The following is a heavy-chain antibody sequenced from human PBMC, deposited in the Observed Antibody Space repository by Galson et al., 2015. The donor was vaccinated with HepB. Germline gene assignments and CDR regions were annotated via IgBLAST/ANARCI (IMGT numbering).Heavy chain of an antibody. CDR2: IYYSGST. Sequence: ETLSLTCTVSGGSNSSYYWSWIRQPPGKGLEWIGYIYYSGSTNYNPSLKSRVTISVDTSKNQFSLKLSSVTAADTAVYYCARGVAVAGTYFDYWGQGTLVTVSS. CDR3: ARGVAVAGTYFDY. J-gene: IGHJ4*02. CDR1: GGSNSSYY. V-gene: IGHV4-59*01. D-gene: IGHD6-19*01.